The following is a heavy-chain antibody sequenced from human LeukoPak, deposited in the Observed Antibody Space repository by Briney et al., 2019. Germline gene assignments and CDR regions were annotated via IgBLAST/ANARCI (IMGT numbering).Heavy chain of an antibody. D-gene: IGHD2-15*01. J-gene: IGHJ6*04. CDR3: ATLGYCSGGSCYWYGMDV. Sequence: GGSLRLSCAASGFTFSSYEMNWVRQAPGKGLEWVSYISGSGSTIYYADSVKGRFTISRDNAKNSLYLQMNSLRAEDTAVYYCATLGYCSGGSCYWYGMDVWGKGTTVTVSS. CDR1: GFTFSSYE. CDR2: ISGSGSTI. V-gene: IGHV3-48*03.